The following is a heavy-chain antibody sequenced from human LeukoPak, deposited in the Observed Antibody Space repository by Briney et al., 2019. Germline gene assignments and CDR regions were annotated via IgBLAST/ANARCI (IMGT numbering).Heavy chain of an antibody. CDR1: GGSISSYY. J-gene: IGHJ4*02. CDR3: ARGEYSSSSFLFDY. CDR2: IYYSGST. V-gene: IGHV4-59*01. Sequence: PSETLSLTCTVSGGSISSYYWSWIRQPPGKGLEWIGYIYYSGSTNYNPSLKSRVTISVDTSKNQFSLKLSSVTAADTAVYYCARGEYSSSSFLFDYWGQGTLVTVSS. D-gene: IGHD6-6*01.